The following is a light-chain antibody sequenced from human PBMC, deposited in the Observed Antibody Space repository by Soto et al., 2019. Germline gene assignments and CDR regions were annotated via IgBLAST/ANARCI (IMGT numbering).Light chain of an antibody. J-gene: IGKJ4*01. Sequence: IQVTQSPSSLSASIGDRVTITCRASQDISSYLAWYRQKSWKAPELLIEAASTLQSGVPSRFSGRGSGTDLALTISSRKTEDLATYHCHQLKKYPLSLGGGTKVETK. CDR2: AAS. V-gene: IGKV1-9*01. CDR1: QDISSY. CDR3: HQLKKYPLS.